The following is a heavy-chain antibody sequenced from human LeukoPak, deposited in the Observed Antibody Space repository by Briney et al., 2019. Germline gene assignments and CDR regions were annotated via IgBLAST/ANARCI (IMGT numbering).Heavy chain of an antibody. J-gene: IGHJ6*02. Sequence: SETLSLTCTVSGGSISSYYWSWIRQPPGKGLEWIGYIYYSGSTNYNPSLKSRVTISVDTSKNQSSLKLSSVTAADTAVYYCARGHYYDSSGYYYYGMDVWGQGTTVTVPS. D-gene: IGHD3-22*01. CDR1: GGSISSYY. CDR3: ARGHYYDSSGYYYYGMDV. V-gene: IGHV4-59*01. CDR2: IYYSGST.